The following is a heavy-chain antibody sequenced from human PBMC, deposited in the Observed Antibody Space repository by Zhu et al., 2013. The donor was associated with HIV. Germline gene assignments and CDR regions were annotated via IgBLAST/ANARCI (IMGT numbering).Heavy chain of an antibody. J-gene: IGHJ2*01. CDR3: AARHSRASGDEWYLDFDL. Sequence: QVQLVQSGAEVKKPGSSVKVSCKTSGGTFSNYAISWVRQAPGQGLEWMGGIIHIFRTVNYAQKFQGRVTITADEFTSTAFIELRSLRSDDTAVYYCAARHSRASGDEWYLDFDLWGRGTLVTVSP. CDR2: IIHIFRTV. V-gene: IGHV1-69*12. CDR1: GGTFSNYA. D-gene: IGHD3-3*01.